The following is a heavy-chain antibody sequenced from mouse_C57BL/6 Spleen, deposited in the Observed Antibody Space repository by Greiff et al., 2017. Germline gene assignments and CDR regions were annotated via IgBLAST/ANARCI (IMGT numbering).Heavy chain of an antibody. Sequence: EVQLQESGPGLVKPSQSLSLTCSVTGYSITSGYYWNWIRQFPGNKLEWMGYISYDGSNNYNPSLKNRISITRDTSKNQFFLKLNSVTTEDTATYYCARDLGYYGSSYDWYFDVWGTGTTVTVSS. CDR3: ARDLGYYGSSYDWYFDV. CDR2: ISYDGSN. V-gene: IGHV3-6*01. CDR1: GYSITSGYY. D-gene: IGHD1-1*01. J-gene: IGHJ1*03.